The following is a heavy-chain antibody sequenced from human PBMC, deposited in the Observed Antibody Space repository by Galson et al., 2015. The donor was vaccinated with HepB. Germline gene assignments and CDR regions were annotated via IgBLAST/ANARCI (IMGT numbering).Heavy chain of an antibody. CDR1: GFTFSNYA. V-gene: IGHV3-23*01. CDR3: TKGERPGYGSGWHEGLWDWFDP. D-gene: IGHD6-19*01. CDR2: VDGRGGGT. Sequence: SLRLSCAASGFTFSNYAMSWVRQAPGKGLEWISAVDGRGGGTYYADSVKGRFTISRDNSKNVLFLQMNSLRAEDTAVYYCTKGERPGYGSGWHEGLWDWFDPWGQGVLVTVSS. J-gene: IGHJ5*02.